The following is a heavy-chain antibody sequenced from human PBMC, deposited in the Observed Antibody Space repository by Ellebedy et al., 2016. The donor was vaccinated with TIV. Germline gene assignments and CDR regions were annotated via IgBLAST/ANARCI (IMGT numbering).Heavy chain of an antibody. J-gene: IGHJ4*02. CDR3: ARISSCSGGTCYPDY. Sequence: GESLKISXVVSRFTFSYYGMNWVRQAPGKGLEWASSISSSSSYIYYADSVKGRFTISRDNAKNSLYLQMNSLRVEDTAVYYCARISSCSGGTCYPDYWGQGTLVTVSS. D-gene: IGHD2-15*01. CDR2: ISSSSSYI. CDR1: RFTFSYYG. V-gene: IGHV3-21*01.